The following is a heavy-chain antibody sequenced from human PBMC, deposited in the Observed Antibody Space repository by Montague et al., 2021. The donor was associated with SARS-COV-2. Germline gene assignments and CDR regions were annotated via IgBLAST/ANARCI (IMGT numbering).Heavy chain of an antibody. J-gene: IGHJ6*02. Sequence: SEILSLTCTVSGYSISSGYYWGWIRQPPGKGLEWTGSIYHSGSTYYNPSLKSRVTISVDTSKNQFSLKLSSVTAADTAVYYSWGGVGAPYYYYGMDVWGQGTTVTVSS. V-gene: IGHV4-38-2*02. CDR1: GYSISSGYY. CDR3: WGGVGAPYYYYGMDV. D-gene: IGHD1-26*01. CDR2: IYHSGST.